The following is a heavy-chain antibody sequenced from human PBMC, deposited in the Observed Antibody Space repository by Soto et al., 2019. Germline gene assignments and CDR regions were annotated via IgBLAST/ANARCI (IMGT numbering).Heavy chain of an antibody. V-gene: IGHV3-74*01. CDR3: VMDIHGDY. J-gene: IGHJ4*02. CDR1: GFTFSNYW. D-gene: IGHD2-2*03. CDR2: IDHDGPT. Sequence: EVQLVESGGGLVQPGGSPRLSCAGSGFTFSNYWMHWVRQDPGKGLEWVSRIDHDGPTDYADSVRGRFTISRDNAENTLYLQMNSLRPEATAVYYCVMDIHGDYWGQGTLVTVSS.